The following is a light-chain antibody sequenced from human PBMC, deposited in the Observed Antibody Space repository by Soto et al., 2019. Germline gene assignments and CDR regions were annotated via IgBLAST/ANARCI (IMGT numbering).Light chain of an antibody. Sequence: EIVVTQSPATLSVSPGERVTLSCRASQSVSSSLAWYQQRPGQAPRLLIYSASSRATGIPDRFSGSGSGTDFTLTISRLEPEDFAVYYCHHFGSLPETFGQGTNVE. J-gene: IGKJ1*01. CDR3: HHFGSLPET. CDR1: QSVSSS. CDR2: SAS. V-gene: IGKV3-20*01.